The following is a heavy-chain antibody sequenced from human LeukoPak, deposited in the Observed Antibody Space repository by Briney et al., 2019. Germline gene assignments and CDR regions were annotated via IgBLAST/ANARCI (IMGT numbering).Heavy chain of an antibody. CDR3: ARGLMGTTGEQNWFDP. D-gene: IGHD1-7*01. CDR2: IYASGSA. J-gene: IGHJ5*02. V-gene: IGHV4-4*07. CDR1: GGSISTYY. Sequence: PSETLSLTCTVSGGSISTYYWSWIRQPAGKGLEWIGRIYASGSANYNPSLKSRVTISLDRSKNQFSLNLTSMTAADTAVYYCARGLMGTTGEQNWFDPWGLGTLVTVSS.